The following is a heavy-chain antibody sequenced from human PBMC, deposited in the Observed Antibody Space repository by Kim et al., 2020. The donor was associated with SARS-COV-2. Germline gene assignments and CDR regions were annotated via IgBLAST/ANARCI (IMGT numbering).Heavy chain of an antibody. CDR3: ARGYEDTAMVTLDY. CDR1: GGSFSGYY. J-gene: IGHJ4*02. Sequence: SETLSLTCAVYGGSFSGYYWSWIRQPPGKGLEWIGEINHSGSTNYNPSLKSRVTISVDTSKNQFSLKLSSVTAADTAVYYCARGYEDTAMVTLDYWGQGTLVTVSS. CDR2: INHSGST. V-gene: IGHV4-34*01. D-gene: IGHD5-18*01.